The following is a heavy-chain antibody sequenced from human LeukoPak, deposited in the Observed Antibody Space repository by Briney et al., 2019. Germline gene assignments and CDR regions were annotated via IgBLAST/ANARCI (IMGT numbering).Heavy chain of an antibody. V-gene: IGHV4-39*01. Sequence: KPSDTLSLTCTVSGGSISSSIYYWAWTRQPPGKGLEWIGSIYYSGATYYNPSLKSRVTISIDTSKNQFSLKLSSVTAADTAVYYCATPYSGGYHGLDIWGQGTMVTVSS. CDR2: IYYSGAT. CDR3: ATPYSGGYHGLDI. J-gene: IGHJ3*02. CDR1: GGSISSSIYY. D-gene: IGHD1-26*01.